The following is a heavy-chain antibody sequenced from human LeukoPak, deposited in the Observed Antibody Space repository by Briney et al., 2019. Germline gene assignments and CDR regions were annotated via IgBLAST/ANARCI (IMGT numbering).Heavy chain of an antibody. CDR1: GFTFSTYW. CDR2: INGDGGRT. J-gene: IGHJ4*01. Sequence: PGGSLRLSCAASGFTFSTYWMHWVRQPPGKGLVWVSQINGDGGRTRYADSVKGRLTISRDNAKNTVYLQMNSLRTDDTAMYYCARGRNGFFDYWGHGTLVTVSS. CDR3: ARGRNGFFDY. V-gene: IGHV3-74*01. D-gene: IGHD5-24*01.